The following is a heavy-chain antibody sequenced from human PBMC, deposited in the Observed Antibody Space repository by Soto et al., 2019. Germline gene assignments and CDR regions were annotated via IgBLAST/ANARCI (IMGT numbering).Heavy chain of an antibody. V-gene: IGHV3-30*18. CDR2: ISYDGTKQ. CDR1: GFNFSSYA. D-gene: IGHD6-19*01. Sequence: QVQLVESGGGVVQPGRSLRLSCEISGFNFSSYAMHWVRQAPGKGLEWVALISYDGTKQYYADSVKGRFTISRDNSKSTLYLQMKGLRAEDTAVYYCAKDPRSGWFLLPDYWGQGTLVTVSS. CDR3: AKDPRSGWFLLPDY. J-gene: IGHJ4*02.